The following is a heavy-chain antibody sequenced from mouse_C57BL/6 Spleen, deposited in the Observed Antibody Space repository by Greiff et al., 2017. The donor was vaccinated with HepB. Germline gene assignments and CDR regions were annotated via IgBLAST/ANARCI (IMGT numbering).Heavy chain of an antibody. D-gene: IGHD1-1*01. CDR1: GYAFSSSW. J-gene: IGHJ1*03. CDR3: ARQDYYGSRGYFDV. CDR2: IYPGDGDT. Sequence: QVQLQQSGPELVKPGASVKISCKASGYAFSSSWMNWVKQRPGKGLEWIGRIYPGDGDTNYNGKFKGKATLTADNSSSTAYMQLSSLASEDSAVYFCARQDYYGSRGYFDVWGTGTTVTVSS. V-gene: IGHV1-82*01.